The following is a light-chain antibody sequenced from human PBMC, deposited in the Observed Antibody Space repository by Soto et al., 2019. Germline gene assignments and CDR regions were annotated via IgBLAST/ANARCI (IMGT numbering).Light chain of an antibody. Sequence: DIQLTQSPSFLSASVGDRVTITCRASQGISSYLAWYQQKPGKAPKLLIYAASTLQSGVPSSFSGSGSGTEFTLTISSLQPEDFATYYCQQLNSYSGTFGQGTKLEIK. CDR2: AAS. CDR1: QGISSY. V-gene: IGKV1-9*01. CDR3: QQLNSYSGT. J-gene: IGKJ2*01.